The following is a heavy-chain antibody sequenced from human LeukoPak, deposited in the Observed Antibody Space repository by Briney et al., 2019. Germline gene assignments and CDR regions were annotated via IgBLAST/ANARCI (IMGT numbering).Heavy chain of an antibody. CDR3: ARGYYYGSGSFNWFDP. CDR1: GHTFASYD. Sequence: ASVKVSCKASGHTFASYDINWVRQATGQGLEWMGWMNPNSGNTGYAQKFQGRVTITRNTSISTAYMELSSLRSEDTAVYYCARGYYYGSGSFNWFDPWGQGTLVTVSS. CDR2: MNPNSGNT. V-gene: IGHV1-8*03. D-gene: IGHD3-10*01. J-gene: IGHJ5*02.